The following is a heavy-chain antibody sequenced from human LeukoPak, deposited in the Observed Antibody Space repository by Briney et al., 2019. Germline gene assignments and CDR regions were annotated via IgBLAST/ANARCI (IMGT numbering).Heavy chain of an antibody. CDR1: GFTFSSYG. CDR2: IWYDGSNK. D-gene: IGHD2-2*01. V-gene: IGHV3-33*01. Sequence: PGGSLRLSCAASGFTFSSYGMHWVRQAPGKGLEWVAVIWYDGSNKYYADSVKGRFTISRDNSKNTLYLQMNSLRAEDTAVYYCASEVPAAMRNWFDPWGQGTLVTVSS. CDR3: ASEVPAAMRNWFDP. J-gene: IGHJ5*02.